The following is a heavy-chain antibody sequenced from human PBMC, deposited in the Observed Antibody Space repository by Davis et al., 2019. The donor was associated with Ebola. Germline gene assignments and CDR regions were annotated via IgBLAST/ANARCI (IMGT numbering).Heavy chain of an antibody. D-gene: IGHD4-17*01. J-gene: IGHJ5*02. CDR3: ARSLAYGDYWFDP. Sequence: SETLSLTCADYGGSFSGYYWSWIRQPPGKGLEWIGEINHSGSTNYNPSLKSRVTISVDTSKNQFSLKLSSVTAADTAVYYCARSLAYGDYWFDPWGQGTLVTVSS. CDR2: INHSGST. CDR1: GGSFSGYY. V-gene: IGHV4-34*01.